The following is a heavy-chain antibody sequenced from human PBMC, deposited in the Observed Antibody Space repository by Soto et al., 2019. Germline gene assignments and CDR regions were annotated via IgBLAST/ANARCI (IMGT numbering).Heavy chain of an antibody. CDR3: TRGGSDVLRFLEWFHNYYFDY. CDR2: IRSKAYGGTT. CDR1: GFTFGDYA. V-gene: IGHV3-49*03. Sequence: GGSLRLSCTASGFTFGDYAMSWFRQAPGKGLEWVGFIRSKAYGGTTEYAASVKGRFTISRDDSKSIAYLQMNSLKTEDTAVYYCTRGGSDVLRFLEWFHNYYFDYWGQGTLVTVSS. J-gene: IGHJ4*02. D-gene: IGHD3-3*01.